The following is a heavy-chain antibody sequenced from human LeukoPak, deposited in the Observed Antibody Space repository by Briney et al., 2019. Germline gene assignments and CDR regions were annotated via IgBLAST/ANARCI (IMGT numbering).Heavy chain of an antibody. D-gene: IGHD3-10*01. V-gene: IGHV4-59*01. CDR2: IYYSGST. CDR1: GCSISSSY. J-gene: IGHJ3*02. Sequence: PSETLSLTCTVSGCSISSSYWSWIRQPPGKGLEWIGYIYYSGSTNYNPSLNGRVPISLATSKNQFSLKLSAVAAADTAVYYCARGVYGSGSYYIRHAFDIWGQGTMVTVSS. CDR3: ARGVYGSGSYYIRHAFDI.